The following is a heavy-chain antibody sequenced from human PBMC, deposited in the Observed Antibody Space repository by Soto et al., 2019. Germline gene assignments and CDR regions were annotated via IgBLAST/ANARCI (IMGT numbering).Heavy chain of an antibody. J-gene: IGHJ4*02. CDR1: GFTFSGSA. CDR2: IRSKANSYAT. Sequence: PGGSLRLSCAASGFTFSGSAMHWVRQASGKGLEWVGRIRSKANSYATAYAASVKGRFTISRDDSKNTAYLQMNSLKTEDTAVYYCTRSPRGLGYCSGGSCYRWGQGTLVTV. CDR3: TRSPRGLGYCSGGSCYR. V-gene: IGHV3-73*01. D-gene: IGHD2-15*01.